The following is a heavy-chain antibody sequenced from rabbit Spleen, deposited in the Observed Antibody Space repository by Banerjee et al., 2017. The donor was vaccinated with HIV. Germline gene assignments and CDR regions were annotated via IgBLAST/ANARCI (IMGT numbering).Heavy chain of an antibody. D-gene: IGHD8-1*01. CDR1: GVSFSGDSY. J-gene: IGHJ4*01. Sequence: QLLEESGGDLVKPGASLTLTCIASGVSFSGDSYMCWVRQAPGKGLEWIGCIYTGNGKTYYASWAKGRFTISKSSSTTVTLQMTSLTAADTATYFCARDAGSYDYIDVYFDLWGPGTLVTVS. CDR3: ARDAGSYDYIDVYFDL. V-gene: IGHV1S40*01. CDR2: IYTGNGKT.